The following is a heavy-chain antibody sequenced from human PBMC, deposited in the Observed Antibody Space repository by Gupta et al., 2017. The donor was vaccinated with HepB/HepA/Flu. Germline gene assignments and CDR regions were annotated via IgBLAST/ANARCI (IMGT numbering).Heavy chain of an antibody. Sequence: EVQLVESGGGLVQPGRSLRLSCTASGFTFGDYAMSWVRQAPGKGLEWVGFIRSKAYGGTTEYAASVKGRVTISRDDSKSIAYLQMNSLKTEDTAVYYCTREDGYGDYGGGYYFDYWGQGTLVTVSS. D-gene: IGHD4-17*01. CDR3: TREDGYGDYGGGYYFDY. CDR1: GFTFGDYA. CDR2: IRSKAYGGTT. J-gene: IGHJ4*02. V-gene: IGHV3-49*04.